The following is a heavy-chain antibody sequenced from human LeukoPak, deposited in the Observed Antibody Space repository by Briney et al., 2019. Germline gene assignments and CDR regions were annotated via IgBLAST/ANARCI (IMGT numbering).Heavy chain of an antibody. V-gene: IGHV5-51*01. J-gene: IGHJ5*02. D-gene: IGHD6-19*01. CDR1: GYSFTSYW. Sequence: GESLKISFKGSGYSFTSYWIGWVRQMPGQGLEWMGIIYPGDSDTRYSPSFQGQVTISADKSISTAYLPWSSLKASDTAMYYCARLKGSGKSWFDPWGQGTLVTVSS. CDR3: ARLKGSGKSWFDP. CDR2: IYPGDSDT.